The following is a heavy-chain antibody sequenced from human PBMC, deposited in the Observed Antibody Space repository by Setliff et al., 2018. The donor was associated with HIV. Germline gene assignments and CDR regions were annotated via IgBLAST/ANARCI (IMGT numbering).Heavy chain of an antibody. J-gene: IGHJ6*02. Sequence: GASVKVSCKSSGHTSSQYGISWVRQAPGQGLEWMGWISTYNGQRNYAQKVQGRVTFTTDTSTSTAYMELRSLRSDDTAVYYCASEGVREPPSNTLYYGMDVWGQGTTVTVS. V-gene: IGHV1-18*01. CDR2: ISTYNGQR. D-gene: IGHD3-10*01. CDR3: ASEGVREPPSNTLYYGMDV. CDR1: GHTSSQYG.